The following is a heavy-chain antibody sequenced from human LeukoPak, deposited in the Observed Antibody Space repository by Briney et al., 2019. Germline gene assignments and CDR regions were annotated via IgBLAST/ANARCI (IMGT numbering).Heavy chain of an antibody. CDR2: ISYDGNNR. Sequence: GGSLRLSCAASGFTFSSSGMHWVRQAPGKGLEWVAFISYDGNNRYYADSVKGRFTISRDNSKNTLYLQMNSLRAEDTAVYYCAKETRGSYSDYWGQGTLVTVSS. D-gene: IGHD5-12*01. CDR3: AKETRGSYSDY. J-gene: IGHJ4*02. CDR1: GFTFSSSG. V-gene: IGHV3-30*02.